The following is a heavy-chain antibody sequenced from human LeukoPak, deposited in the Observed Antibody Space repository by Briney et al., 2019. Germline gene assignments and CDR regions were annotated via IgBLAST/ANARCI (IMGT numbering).Heavy chain of an antibody. Sequence: PGGSLRLSCAASGFTFGGYAMSWVRQAPGKGLGWVSAISGSGGSTYYADSVKGRFTISRDNSKNTLYLQMNSLRAEDTALYYCAKELSPGYWYFDLWGRGTLVTVSS. CDR2: ISGSGGST. CDR1: GFTFGGYA. V-gene: IGHV3-23*01. J-gene: IGHJ2*01. CDR3: AKELSPGYWYFDL. D-gene: IGHD7-27*01.